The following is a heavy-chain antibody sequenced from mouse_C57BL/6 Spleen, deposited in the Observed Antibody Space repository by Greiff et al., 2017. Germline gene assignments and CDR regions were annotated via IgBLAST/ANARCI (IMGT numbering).Heavy chain of an antibody. Sequence: EVKLQQSGPELVKPGASVKISCKASGYTFTDYYMNWVKQSHGKSLEWIGDINPNNGGTSYNQKFKGKATLTVDKSSSTAYMELRSLTSEDSAVYYCASGVLLGDHWGQGTTLTVSS. V-gene: IGHV1-26*01. CDR1: GYTFTDYY. CDR3: ASGVLLGDH. CDR2: INPNNGGT. D-gene: IGHD1-1*01. J-gene: IGHJ2*01.